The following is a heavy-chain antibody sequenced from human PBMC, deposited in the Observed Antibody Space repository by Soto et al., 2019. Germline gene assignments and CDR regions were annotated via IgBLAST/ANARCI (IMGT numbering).Heavy chain of an antibody. CDR3: AKSNLRYFDWFGLDP. J-gene: IGHJ5*02. Sequence: PGGSLRLSCAASGFTFSSHAMSWVRQAPGKGLEWVSAISGSGGSTYYADSVKGRFTISRDNSKNTLYLQMNSLRAEDTAVYYCAKSNLRYFDWFGLDPWGQGTLVTVSS. CDR1: GFTFSSHA. V-gene: IGHV3-23*01. CDR2: ISGSGGST. D-gene: IGHD3-9*01.